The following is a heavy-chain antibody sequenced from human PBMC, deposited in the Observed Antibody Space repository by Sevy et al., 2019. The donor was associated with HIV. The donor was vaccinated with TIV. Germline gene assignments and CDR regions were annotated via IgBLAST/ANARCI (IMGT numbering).Heavy chain of an antibody. D-gene: IGHD2-15*01. CDR2: ISYDGSNK. Sequence: GGSLRLSCASSGFTFSSYGMHWVRQAPGKGLEWVAVISYDGSNKYYADSVKGRFTISRDNSKKTLYLQMTSLRAEDTAVYYCAKDPSDVVSARAVPNYYYYGMDVWGQGTTVTVSS. CDR1: GFTFSSYG. CDR3: AKDPSDVVSARAVPNYYYYGMDV. J-gene: IGHJ6*02. V-gene: IGHV3-30*18.